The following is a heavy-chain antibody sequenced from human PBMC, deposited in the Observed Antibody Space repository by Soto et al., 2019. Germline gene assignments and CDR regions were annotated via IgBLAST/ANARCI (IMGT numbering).Heavy chain of an antibody. CDR1: GYNFTTYG. CDR3: ARYQPYSTGYYYFDH. V-gene: IGHV1-18*01. J-gene: IGHJ4*02. D-gene: IGHD6-19*01. Sequence: QVQLVQSGAEVKKPGASVKVSCKTSGYNFTTYGVSWVRQAPGQGLEWMGWISGHSGHTNYAQTFQGRVTMTTDTSTTTAYMELRSLRSDDTDVYYCARYQPYSTGYYYFDHWGQGTLAIVTS. CDR2: ISGHSGHT.